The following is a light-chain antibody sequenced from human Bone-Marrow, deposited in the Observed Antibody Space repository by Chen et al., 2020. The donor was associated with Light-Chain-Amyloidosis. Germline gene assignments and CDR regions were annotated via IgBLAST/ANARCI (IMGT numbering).Light chain of an antibody. CDR3: QSADSSGTYEVI. J-gene: IGLJ2*01. CDR2: RDT. V-gene: IGLV3-25*03. Sequence: SYELTQPPSVSVSPGQPARITCSGDDLPTKYAYWYQQKPGQAPVLVINRDTERPSGISERLSGSSSGTTATLTISGVQAEDEADYHCQSADSSGTYEVIFGGGTKLTVL. CDR1: DLPTKY.